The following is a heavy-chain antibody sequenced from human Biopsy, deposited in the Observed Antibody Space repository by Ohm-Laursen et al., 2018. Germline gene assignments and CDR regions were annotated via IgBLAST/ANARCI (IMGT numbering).Heavy chain of an antibody. J-gene: IGHJ4*02. CDR2: INQAGTT. V-gene: IGHV4-34*01. D-gene: IGHD1-20*01. Sequence: TLSLTCAVFGKTFSDYQWSWIRQPPGKGLEWIGQINQAGTTNYNPSLKSRVSISADAPKYEFSLRLTSVTAADTAVYYCARGSNWNDWSFDYWGQGTVVTVPS. CDR1: GKTFSDYQ. CDR3: ARGSNWNDWSFDY.